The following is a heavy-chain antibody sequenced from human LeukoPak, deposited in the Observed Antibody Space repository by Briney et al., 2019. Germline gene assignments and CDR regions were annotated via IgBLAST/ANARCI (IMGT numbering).Heavy chain of an antibody. CDR2: IYYSGST. CDR1: GGSISSSSYY. CDR3: ARVRGWLRAGENWFDP. Sequence: SETLSLTCTVSGGSISSSSYYWGWIRQPPGKGLEWIGSIYYSGSTYYNPSLKSRVTISVDTSKNQFSLKLSSVTAADTAVYYCARVRGWLRAGENWFDPWGQGTLVTVSS. J-gene: IGHJ5*02. D-gene: IGHD5-12*01. V-gene: IGHV4-39*07.